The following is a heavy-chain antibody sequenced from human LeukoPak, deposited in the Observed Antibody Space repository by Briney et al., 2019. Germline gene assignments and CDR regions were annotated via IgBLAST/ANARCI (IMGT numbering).Heavy chain of an antibody. CDR2: INPNSGGT. CDR1: GYIFTDYY. D-gene: IGHD3-3*01. J-gene: IGHJ4*02. V-gene: IGHV1-2*02. Sequence: ASVKVSCKASGYIFTDYYIHWVRQAPGQGLEWMGWINPNSGGTNSAQKFQGRVTMTRDTSISTAYMELSSLRSDDTAVYYCARRSEHYDFWSGPVDYWGQGTLVTVSS. CDR3: ARRSEHYDFWSGPVDY.